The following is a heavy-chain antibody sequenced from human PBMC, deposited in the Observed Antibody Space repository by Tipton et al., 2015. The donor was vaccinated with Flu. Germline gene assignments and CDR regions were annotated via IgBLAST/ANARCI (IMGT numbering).Heavy chain of an antibody. D-gene: IGHD6-13*01. J-gene: IGHJ6*02. CDR3: ARGPLPDSNWYNGMDV. CDR1: GFSFSSYW. Sequence: QLVQSGGGLVQPGGSLRLSCAASGFSFSSYWMSWVRQAPGKGLEWVANINRDGSEKYYVDSVKGRFTISRDNAKNSLYLQANSLRAEDTAVYYCARGPLPDSNWYNGMDVWGQGITVTVFS. V-gene: IGHV3-7*01. CDR2: INRDGSEK.